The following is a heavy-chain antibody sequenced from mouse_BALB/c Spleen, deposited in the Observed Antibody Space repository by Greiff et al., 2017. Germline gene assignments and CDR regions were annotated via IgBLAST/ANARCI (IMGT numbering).Heavy chain of an antibody. V-gene: IGHV5-12-1*01. Sequence: EVQRVESGGGLVKPGGSLKLSCAASGFAFSSYDMSWVRQTPEKRLEWVAYISSGGGSTYYPDTVKGRFTISRDNAKNTLYLQMSSLKSEDTAMYYCARTYYGNYYFDYWGQGTTLTVSS. J-gene: IGHJ2*01. CDR3: ARTYYGNYYFDY. CDR1: GFAFSSYD. D-gene: IGHD2-10*01. CDR2: ISSGGGST.